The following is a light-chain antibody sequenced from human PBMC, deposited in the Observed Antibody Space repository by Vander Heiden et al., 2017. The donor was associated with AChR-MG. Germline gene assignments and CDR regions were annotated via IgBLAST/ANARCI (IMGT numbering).Light chain of an antibody. Sequence: SYELTQPPSVSVSPGQTARITCSGDALPKQYAYWYQQKPGQAPVLVIYKDSERLSGIPERFSGSSSGTTVTLTISGVQAEDEADYYCQSADSSEVVFGGGTKLTVL. CDR2: KDS. J-gene: IGLJ2*01. CDR3: QSADSSEVV. V-gene: IGLV3-25*03. CDR1: ALPKQY.